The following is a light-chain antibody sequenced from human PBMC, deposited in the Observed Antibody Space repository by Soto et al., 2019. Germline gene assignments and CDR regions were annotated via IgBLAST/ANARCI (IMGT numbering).Light chain of an antibody. J-gene: IGKJ4*01. CDR3: QQYGGSPLT. Sequence: EIVLTQSPGTLSLSPGERATLSCSASQSVSSSYLAWYQQRPGQAPRLLIHGASSSATGIPDRFRGSGSGKDFTLTISRLEPEDCAGYYCQQYGGSPLTFGGGTKVEIK. CDR2: GAS. V-gene: IGKV3-20*01. CDR1: QSVSSSY.